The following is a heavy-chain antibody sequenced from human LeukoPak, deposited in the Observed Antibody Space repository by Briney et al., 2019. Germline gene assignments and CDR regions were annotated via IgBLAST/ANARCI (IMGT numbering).Heavy chain of an antibody. Sequence: ASVKVSFKASGYTFTIYYMHWVRQAPGQGVEWVGIINPSGGSTSYAQKFQGRVTMTRDTSTSTVYMELSSLRSEDTAVYYCARGAITMVRGAYNWFDPWGQGTLVTVSS. CDR3: ARGAITMVRGAYNWFDP. D-gene: IGHD3-10*01. CDR1: GYTFTIYY. J-gene: IGHJ5*02. V-gene: IGHV1-46*01. CDR2: INPSGGST.